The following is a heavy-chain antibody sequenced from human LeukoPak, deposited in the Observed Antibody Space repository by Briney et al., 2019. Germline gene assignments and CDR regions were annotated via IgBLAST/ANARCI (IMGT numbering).Heavy chain of an antibody. CDR1: DGSISNYF. D-gene: IGHD2-8*01. V-gene: IGHV4-59*08. Sequence: SETLSLTCTVPDGSISNYFWSWIRQPPRKELEGIGYIYYTGMTNSNPSLKSRVTISMDTSRNQFSLNLRSVTAADTAIYYCARHGRMVIMSKFSTGIDQWGQGTLVTV. CDR2: IYYTGMT. CDR3: ARHGRMVIMSKFSTGIDQ. J-gene: IGHJ4*02.